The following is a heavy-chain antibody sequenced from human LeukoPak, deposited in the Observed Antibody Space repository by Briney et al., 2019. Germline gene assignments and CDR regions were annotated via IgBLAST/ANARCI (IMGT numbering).Heavy chain of an antibody. D-gene: IGHD3-16*02. CDR3: ARGIPGRSIDY. Sequence: PSETLSLTCAVYGGSFIGYYWSWVRQPPGKGLEWIGEINHSGSTNYNPSLKSRVTISVDTSKNQFSLKLSSVTAADTAVYYCARGIPGRSIDYWGQGTLVTVSS. J-gene: IGHJ4*02. CDR2: INHSGST. V-gene: IGHV4-34*01. CDR1: GGSFIGYY.